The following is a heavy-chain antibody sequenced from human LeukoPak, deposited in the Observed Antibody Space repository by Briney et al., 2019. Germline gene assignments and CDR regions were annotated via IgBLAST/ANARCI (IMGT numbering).Heavy chain of an antibody. CDR2: INPSGGTT. J-gene: IGHJ4*02. V-gene: IGHV1-46*01. D-gene: IGHD3-9*01. Sequence: GASVKVSCKASGYTFTSYYMHWVRQAPGQGLEWMGIINPSGGTTSYAQKFQGRVTMTRDTSTSTVYMELSSLRSEDTAVYYCARDGAGYDVLTGYYYYYFDYWGQGTLVTVSS. CDR3: ARDGAGYDVLTGYYYYYFDY. CDR1: GYTFTSYY.